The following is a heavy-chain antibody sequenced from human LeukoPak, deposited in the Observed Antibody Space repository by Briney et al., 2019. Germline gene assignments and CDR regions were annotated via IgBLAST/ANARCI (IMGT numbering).Heavy chain of an antibody. D-gene: IGHD6-6*01. CDR2: IYYSGNT. V-gene: IGHV4-39*01. J-gene: IGHJ4*02. CDR1: GGSISSSSYY. CDR3: ARLGQLVVAFDY. Sequence: KPSETLSLTCTVSGGSISSSSYYWGWIRQPPGKGLEWIGSIYYSGNTYYNPSLKSRVIISVDTSKNQFSLKLSSVTAADTAVYYCARLGQLVVAFDYWGQGTLVTVSS.